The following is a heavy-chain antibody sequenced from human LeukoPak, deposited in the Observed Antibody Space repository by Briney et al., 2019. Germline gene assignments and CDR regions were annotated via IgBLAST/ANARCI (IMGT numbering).Heavy chain of an antibody. J-gene: IGHJ3*02. CDR2: IYHSGST. CDR1: GYSISSGYY. V-gene: IGHV4-38-2*02. CDR3: ARVRRYYYDSSVKGALDI. Sequence: SETLSLTCTVSGYSISSGYYWGWIRQPPGKGLEWIGSIYHSGSTYYNPSLKSRVTISVDTSKNQFSLKLSSVTAADTAVYYCARVRRYYYDSSVKGALDIWGQGTMVTVS. D-gene: IGHD3-22*01.